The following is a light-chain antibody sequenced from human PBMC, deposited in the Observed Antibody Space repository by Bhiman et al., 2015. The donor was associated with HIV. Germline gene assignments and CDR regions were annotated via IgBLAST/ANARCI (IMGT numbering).Light chain of an antibody. CDR2: DVS. Sequence: QSALTQPASVSGSPGQSITVSCTGTSSDVGGYNYVSWCQQHPGKAPKLMIYDVSNRPSGVSNRFSGSKSGNTASLTHLWASEAEDEADYYCSSLTSSITYVLRNWDQRHR. CDR3: SSLTSSITYV. J-gene: IGLJ1*01. CDR1: SSDVGGYNY. V-gene: IGLV2-14*03.